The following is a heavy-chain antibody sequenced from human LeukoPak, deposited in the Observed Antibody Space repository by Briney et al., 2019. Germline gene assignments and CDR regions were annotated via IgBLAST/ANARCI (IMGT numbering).Heavy chain of an antibody. CDR2: IYYSGST. J-gene: IGHJ4*02. V-gene: IGHV4-59*01. CDR3: ARAYSDSYGSPAFDY. CDR1: GGSLSGYY. D-gene: IGHD5-18*01. Sequence: SETLSLTCTVSGGSLSGYYWSWIRQPPGKGLEWIGYIYYSGSTNYNPSLKSRVTISVDTSKNQFSLKLSSVTAADTAVYYCARAYSDSYGSPAFDYWGQGTLVTVSS.